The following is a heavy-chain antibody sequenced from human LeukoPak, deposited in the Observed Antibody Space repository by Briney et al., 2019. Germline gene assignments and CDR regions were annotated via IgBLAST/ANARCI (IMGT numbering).Heavy chain of an antibody. CDR3: ARVLGLAVAGTIDY. Sequence: GESLKISCKGSGYSFTNYWISWVRQMPGKGLEWMGIIFPGDSSTRYSPSFQGQVTISADKSISTAYLQWSSLKASDTAMYYCARVLGLAVAGTIDYWGQGTLVTVSS. V-gene: IGHV5-51*01. J-gene: IGHJ4*02. D-gene: IGHD6-19*01. CDR2: IFPGDSST. CDR1: GYSFTNYW.